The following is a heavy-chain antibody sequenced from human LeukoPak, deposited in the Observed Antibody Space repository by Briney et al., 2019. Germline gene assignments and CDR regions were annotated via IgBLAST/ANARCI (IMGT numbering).Heavy chain of an antibody. Sequence: ASEKVSCKVSGYTLTELSMHWVRQAPGKGLEWMGGFDPEDGETFYAQKFQGRVTMTEDTSTDTAYMELSSLRSEDTAVYYCAALEDYGDYEFVHWGQGTLVTVSS. D-gene: IGHD4-17*01. CDR2: FDPEDGET. V-gene: IGHV1-24*01. J-gene: IGHJ4*02. CDR1: GYTLTELS. CDR3: AALEDYGDYEFVH.